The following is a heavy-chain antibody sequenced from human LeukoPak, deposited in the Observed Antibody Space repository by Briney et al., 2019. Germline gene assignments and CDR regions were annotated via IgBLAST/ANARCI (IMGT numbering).Heavy chain of an antibody. CDR3: ARHRSSITTYFDY. CDR1: GLTFSSYW. CDR2: IKQDGSEK. V-gene: IGHV3-7*01. J-gene: IGHJ4*02. Sequence: GGSLRLSCAASGLTFSSYWMSWVRQAPGKGLEWVANIKQDGSEKYYVDSVKGRFTISRDNAKNSLYLQMNSLRAEDTAVYYCARHRSSITTYFDYWGQGTLVTVSS. D-gene: IGHD3-3*01.